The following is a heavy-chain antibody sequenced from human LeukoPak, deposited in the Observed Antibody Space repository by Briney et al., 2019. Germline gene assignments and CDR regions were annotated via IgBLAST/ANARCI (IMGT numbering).Heavy chain of an antibody. V-gene: IGHV1-24*01. CDR2: FDPEDGET. CDR3: ATFPYYYDSSGTGVNWFDP. Sequence: ASVKVSCKVSGYTLTELSMHWVRQAPGKGLEWMGGFDPEDGETIYAQKFQGRVTMTEDTSIDTAYMELSSLRSEDTAVYYCATFPYYYDSSGTGVNWFDPWGQGTLVTVSS. D-gene: IGHD3-22*01. CDR1: GYTLTELS. J-gene: IGHJ5*02.